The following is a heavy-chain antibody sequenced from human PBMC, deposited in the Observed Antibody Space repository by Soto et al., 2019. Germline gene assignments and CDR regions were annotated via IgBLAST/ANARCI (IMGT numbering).Heavy chain of an antibody. D-gene: IGHD2-21*02. CDR2: IKQDGSER. V-gene: IGHV3-7*03. CDR3: VREGKLEVMAALPIHSSGMDA. CDR1: RFTFTSYW. J-gene: IGHJ6*02. Sequence: EVQLVESGGGLVQAGGSLRLSCAASRFTFTSYWMSWVRQAPGKGLEWVANIKQDGSERYYVDSVKGRFTISRDNPKNSLFLQMNNLRADDTAVYFCVREGKLEVMAALPIHSSGMDAWGQGTTVTVSS.